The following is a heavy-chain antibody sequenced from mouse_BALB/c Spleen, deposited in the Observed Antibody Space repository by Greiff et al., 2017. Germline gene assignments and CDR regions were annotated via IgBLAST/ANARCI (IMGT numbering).Heavy chain of an antibody. Sequence: EVKLMESGGGLVQPGGSRKLSCAASGFTFSSYTMSWVRQTPEKRLEWVATISSGGSYTYYPDSVKGRFTISRDNAKNTLYLQMSSLKSEDTAMYYCTRDQPMDYWGQGTSVTVSA. CDR3: TRDQPMDY. J-gene: IGHJ4*01. CDR2: ISSGGSYT. V-gene: IGHV5-6-4*01. CDR1: GFTFSSYT.